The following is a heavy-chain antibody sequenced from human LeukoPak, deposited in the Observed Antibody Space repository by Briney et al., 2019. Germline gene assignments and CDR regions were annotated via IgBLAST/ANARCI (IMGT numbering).Heavy chain of an antibody. CDR1: GDSISSGGYS. CDR2: IYHSGST. J-gene: IGHJ4*02. CDR3: ARASSTTSYDY. D-gene: IGHD1-14*01. V-gene: IGHV4-39*07. Sequence: ETSETLSLTCAVSGDSISSGGYSWDWIRQPLGKGLEWIGRIYHSGSTNYNPSLKSRVTMSIDTSENQFSLKLSSVTAADTAIYYCARASSTTSYDYWGQGTLVTVSS.